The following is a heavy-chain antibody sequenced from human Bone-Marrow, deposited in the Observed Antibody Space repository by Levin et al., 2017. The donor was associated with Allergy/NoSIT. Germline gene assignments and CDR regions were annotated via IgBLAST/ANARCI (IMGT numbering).Heavy chain of an antibody. J-gene: IGHJ4*02. CDR2: IYYSGST. D-gene: IGHD4-17*01. Sequence: SETLSLTCTVSGGSISSYYWSWIRQPPGKGLEWIGYIYYSGSTNYNPSLKSRVTISVDTSKNQFSLKLSSVTAADTAVYYCARVSPDYGTYYFDYWGQGTLVTVSS. CDR1: GGSISSYY. V-gene: IGHV4-59*01. CDR3: ARVSPDYGTYYFDY.